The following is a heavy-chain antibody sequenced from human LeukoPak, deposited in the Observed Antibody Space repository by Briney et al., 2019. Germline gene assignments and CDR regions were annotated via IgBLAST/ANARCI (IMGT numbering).Heavy chain of an antibody. CDR2: IYSGGST. J-gene: IGHJ4*02. Sequence: GGSLRLSCAASGFTVSSNYMSWVRQAPGKGLEWVSGIYSGGSTYYPDSVKGRFTISRDNSKNTLYLQMTSLRAEDTAVYYCAKDPDCGGDCRGDYWGQGTLVTVSS. V-gene: IGHV3-66*01. D-gene: IGHD2-21*02. CDR3: AKDPDCGGDCRGDY. CDR1: GFTVSSNY.